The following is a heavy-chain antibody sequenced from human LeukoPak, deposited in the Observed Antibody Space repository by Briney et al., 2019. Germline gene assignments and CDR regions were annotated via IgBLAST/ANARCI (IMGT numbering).Heavy chain of an antibody. CDR1: GVSLSDYY. J-gene: IGHJ4*02. CDR2: IDHRGSA. Sequence: PSETLSLSCAVHGVSLSDYYWTWIRQSPEKGLKCIGAIDHRGSANYNPSLESRVTISLDTSKNQFSLNLASVTAADTAVYYCTSLFSASGTFDSWGQGTLVAVSS. D-gene: IGHD3-10*01. V-gene: IGHV4-34*01. CDR3: TSLFSASGTFDS.